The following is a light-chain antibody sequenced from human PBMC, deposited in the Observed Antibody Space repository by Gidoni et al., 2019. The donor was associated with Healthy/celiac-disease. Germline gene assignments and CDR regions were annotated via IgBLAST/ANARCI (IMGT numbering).Light chain of an antibody. V-gene: IGLV2-14*01. Sequence: QSALTQPPSVSGPPGQSITISCTGTSSDVGGYNYVSRYQQHPGKAPKLMIYDVSNRPSGVSNRFSGSKSGNTASLTISGLQAEDEADYYCSSYTSSSTRVFGGGTKLTVL. J-gene: IGLJ2*01. CDR3: SSYTSSSTRV. CDR1: SSDVGGYNY. CDR2: DVS.